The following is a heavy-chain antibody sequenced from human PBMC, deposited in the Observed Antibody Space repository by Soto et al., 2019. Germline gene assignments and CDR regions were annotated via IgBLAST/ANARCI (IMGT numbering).Heavy chain of an antibody. Sequence: SETLSLTCAVSGGSISSSKWWTWVRQVPGKGLEWIGKIDENGITNYNPSLESRVTISKDESRNKLSLKLTSVTAADTAVYYCARLDRDYFYHGMDVWGQGTTVTVSS. CDR1: GGSISSSKW. CDR2: IDENGIT. CDR3: ARLDRDYFYHGMDV. J-gene: IGHJ6*02. D-gene: IGHD1-1*01. V-gene: IGHV4-4*02.